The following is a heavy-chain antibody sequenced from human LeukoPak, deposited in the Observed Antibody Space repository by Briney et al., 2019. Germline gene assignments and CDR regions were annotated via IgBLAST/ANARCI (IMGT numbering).Heavy chain of an antibody. CDR3: AREVTYYYDSSGYYPRLYYYYGMDV. V-gene: IGHV4-34*01. CDR2: INHSGST. CDR1: VGSFSGYY. Sequence: PSETLSLICAVYVGSFSGYYWSWIRQPPGKGLEWIGEINHSGSTNYNPSLKSRVTISVDTSKNQFSLKLSSVTAADTAVYYCAREVTYYYDSSGYYPRLYYYYGMDVWGQGTTVTVSS. J-gene: IGHJ6*02. D-gene: IGHD3-22*01.